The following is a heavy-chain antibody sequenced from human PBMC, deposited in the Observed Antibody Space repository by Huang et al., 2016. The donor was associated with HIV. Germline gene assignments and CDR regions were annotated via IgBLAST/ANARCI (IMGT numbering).Heavy chain of an antibody. Sequence: QVQLVQSGAEVKKPGASVKVTCQFSGYSFTDYYIHWGRQAHGRGLEWVGWIDTKSGGVKFAQRCQGRGNLTRETSVRTANLDLSRLRSDDTAVYYCARDQSNQVSTGYLGYWGQGTPVTVSS. CDR1: GYSFTDYY. D-gene: IGHD6-13*01. CDR2: IDTKSGGV. J-gene: IGHJ4*02. CDR3: ARDQSNQVSTGYLGY. V-gene: IGHV1-2*02.